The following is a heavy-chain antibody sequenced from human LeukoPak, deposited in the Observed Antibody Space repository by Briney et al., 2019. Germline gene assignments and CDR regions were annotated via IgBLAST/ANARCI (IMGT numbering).Heavy chain of an antibody. V-gene: IGHV4-59*08. D-gene: IGHD1-26*01. CDR1: GGSISSYC. J-gene: IGHJ5*02. CDR3: ARLLIVGATGWFDP. Sequence: SETLSLTCTVSGGSISSYCWSWIRQPPGKGLEWIGYIYYSGSTNYNPSLKSRVTISVDTSKNQFSLKLSSVTAADTAVYYCARLLIVGATGWFDPWGQGTLVTVSS. CDR2: IYYSGST.